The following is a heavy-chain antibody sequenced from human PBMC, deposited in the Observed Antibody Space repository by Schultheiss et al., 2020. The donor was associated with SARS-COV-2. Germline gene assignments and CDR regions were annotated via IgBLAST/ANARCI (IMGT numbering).Heavy chain of an antibody. D-gene: IGHD4-17*01. J-gene: IGHJ5*02. CDR3: ARVAVTTGWFDP. CDR2: IYTSGST. CDR1: GGSISSSSYY. V-gene: IGHV4-61*02. Sequence: SETLSLTCTVSGGSISSSSYYWGWIRQPAGKGLEWIGRIYTSGSTNYNPSLKSRVTISVDTSKNQFSLKLTSVTAADTAVYYCARVAVTTGWFDPWGQGTLVTVSS.